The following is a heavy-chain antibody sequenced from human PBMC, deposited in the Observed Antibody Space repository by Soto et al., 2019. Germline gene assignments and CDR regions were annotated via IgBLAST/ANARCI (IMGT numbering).Heavy chain of an antibody. D-gene: IGHD4-17*01. CDR1: GYTFTSYA. CDR3: ARYGLAGRRPPYFEY. CDR2: INAGNGYT. J-gene: IGHJ4*02. V-gene: IGHV1-3*01. Sequence: ASVKVYCKASGYTFTSYAIYWVRQAPGQRLEWMGWINAGNGYTKYSQKFQGRVLITRDTSASTAYLELSSLRSEDTSVYFFARYGLAGRRPPYFEYCGRGPLVTVSS.